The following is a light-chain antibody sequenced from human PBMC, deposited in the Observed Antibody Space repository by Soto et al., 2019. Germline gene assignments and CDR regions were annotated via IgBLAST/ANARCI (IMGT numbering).Light chain of an antibody. V-gene: IGKV3-15*01. CDR3: QQYNDRPRT. CDR1: QTISSK. J-gene: IGKJ1*01. CDR2: GAS. Sequence: IVLTQSPATLSVSPRQRSTLSSRASQTISSKLAWYQQTPGQAPRLLIYGASARATGIPARFSGSGSGTEFTLTISSLKSEDFAVYYCQQYNDRPRTFGQGTKV.